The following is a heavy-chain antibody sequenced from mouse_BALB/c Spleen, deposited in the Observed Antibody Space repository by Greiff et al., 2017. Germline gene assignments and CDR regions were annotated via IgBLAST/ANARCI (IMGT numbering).Heavy chain of an antibody. CDR3: ARSLLWYYYAMDY. CDR1: GFTFSSFG. J-gene: IGHJ4*01. Sequence: EVTLVESGGGLVQPGGSRKLSCAASGFTFSSFGMHWVRQAPEKGLELVAYISSGSSTIYYADTVKGRFTISRDNPKNTLFLQMTSLRSEDTAMYYCARSLLWYYYAMDYWGQGTSVTVSS. D-gene: IGHD2-1*01. CDR2: ISSGSSTI. V-gene: IGHV5-17*02.